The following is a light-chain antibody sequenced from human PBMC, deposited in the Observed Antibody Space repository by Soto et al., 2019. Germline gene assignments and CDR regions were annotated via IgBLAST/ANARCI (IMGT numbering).Light chain of an antibody. Sequence: ESVLTQSPATLSLSPGERATLSCGASQSVGSSYLAWYQQKPGLAPRLLIYDASSRATGIPDRFSGSGSGTDFPRTISRLEPEDFALYYCQQYGSSPFTFGPGTKVDIK. CDR3: QQYGSSPFT. CDR2: DAS. CDR1: QSVGSSY. V-gene: IGKV3D-20*01. J-gene: IGKJ3*01.